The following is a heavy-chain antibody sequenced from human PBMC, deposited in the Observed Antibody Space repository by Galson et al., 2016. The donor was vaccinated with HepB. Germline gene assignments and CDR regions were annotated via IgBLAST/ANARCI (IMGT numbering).Heavy chain of an antibody. D-gene: IGHD5/OR15-5a*01. Sequence: SLRLSCAASGFTFPFYTMNWVRQAPGKGLEWVSLISGKGNYMSYADSLEGRFTISRDNSTNSLYLQIDSLRPEDTAVYYCAGLASKSDWFFDLWGLGTLVTFSS. CDR3: AGLASKSDWFFDL. V-gene: IGHV3-21*01. J-gene: IGHJ2*01. CDR2: ISGKGNYM. CDR1: GFTFPFYT.